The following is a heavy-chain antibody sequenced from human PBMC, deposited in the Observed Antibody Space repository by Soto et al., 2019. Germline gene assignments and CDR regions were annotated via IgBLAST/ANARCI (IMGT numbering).Heavy chain of an antibody. Sequence: KTSETLSLTCAVSGGSISSNDWWTWVRQPPGKGLEWIAETFHSGSTNYNPSLKSRVTISVDKSKNEFSLKLSSVTAADTAGYDCARTYHYDRSGYLYSFHYWGQATLVTGSS. CDR2: TFHSGST. V-gene: IGHV4-4*02. J-gene: IGHJ4*02. D-gene: IGHD3-22*01. CDR1: GGSISSNDW. CDR3: ARTYHYDRSGYLYSFHY.